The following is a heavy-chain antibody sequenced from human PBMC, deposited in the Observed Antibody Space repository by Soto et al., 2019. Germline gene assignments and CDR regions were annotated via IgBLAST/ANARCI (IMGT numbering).Heavy chain of an antibody. CDR2: IKSKGGGETK. Sequence: EFLLVESGGGLVKPGGSLRLSCAASGPGFSAAWMKWVRQAPGKGLEGVGRIKSKGGGETKDYAAPVKGRFTISRDDSKNTVYLQMDSLKPDDTAVYYCTHQGDFYDRLDSWGQGTLVTVSS. D-gene: IGHD3-22*01. V-gene: IGHV3-15*07. J-gene: IGHJ4*02. CDR3: THQGDFYDRLDS. CDR1: GPGFSAAW.